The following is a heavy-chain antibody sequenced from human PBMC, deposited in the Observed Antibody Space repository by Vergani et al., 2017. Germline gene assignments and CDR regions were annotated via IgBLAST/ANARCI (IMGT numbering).Heavy chain of an antibody. J-gene: IGHJ5*02. D-gene: IGHD3-10*01. CDR1: GGSISSGDYY. CDR2: VYYSGST. CDR3: ARVYYYGSGSYYGYNWFDP. V-gene: IGHV4-30-4*08. Sequence: QVQLQESGPGLVKPSQTLSLTCTVSGGSISSGDYYWSWIRQPPGKGLEWIGYVYYSGSTHYNPSLKSRVTISVDTSKNQFSLKLSSVTAADTAVYYCARVYYYGSGSYYGYNWFDPWGQGTLVTVSS.